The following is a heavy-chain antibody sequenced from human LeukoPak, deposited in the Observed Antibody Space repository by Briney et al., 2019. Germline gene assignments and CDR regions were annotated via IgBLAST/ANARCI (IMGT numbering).Heavy chain of an antibody. D-gene: IGHD1-26*01. CDR2: ISGSGGSA. CDR1: GFTFSSYG. V-gene: IGHV3-23*01. Sequence: GGTLRLSCAASGFTFSSYGMSWVRQAPGKGLEWVSAISGSGGSAYFADSVKGRFTISRDNSKNTLYLQMNSLRADDTALYYCSARSGISPYYIDYWGQGTLVTVSS. J-gene: IGHJ4*02. CDR3: SARSGISPYYIDY.